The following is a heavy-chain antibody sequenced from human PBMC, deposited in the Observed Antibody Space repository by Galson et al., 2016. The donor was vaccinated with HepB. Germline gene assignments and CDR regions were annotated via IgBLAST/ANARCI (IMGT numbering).Heavy chain of an antibody. Sequence: SLRLSCAPSGFTFSSYAMTWVRQAPGKGLEWVSSVSADGGATYYADSVKGRFTISRDNSTNTVYLQMNSLRVEDTAIYYCAQGGVVGGMLPGDWGQGTLVTVSS. D-gene: IGHD1-26*01. CDR2: VSADGGAT. CDR3: AQGGVVGGMLPGD. J-gene: IGHJ4*02. CDR1: GFTFSSYA. V-gene: IGHV3-23*01.